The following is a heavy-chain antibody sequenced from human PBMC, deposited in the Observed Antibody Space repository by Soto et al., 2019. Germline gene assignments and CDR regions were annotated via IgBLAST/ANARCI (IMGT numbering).Heavy chain of an antibody. CDR3: ARVKGVGATWGLDY. V-gene: IGHV1-2*02. CDR2: INPNSGGT. CDR1: GYTFTGYY. Sequence: GASVKVCCKASGYTFTGYYIHWVRQAPGQGLEWMGWINPNSGGTNYAQKFQGRVTMTRDTSISTAYMELSRLRSDDTAVYYCARVKGVGATWGLDYWGQGTLVTVSS. J-gene: IGHJ4*02. D-gene: IGHD1-26*01.